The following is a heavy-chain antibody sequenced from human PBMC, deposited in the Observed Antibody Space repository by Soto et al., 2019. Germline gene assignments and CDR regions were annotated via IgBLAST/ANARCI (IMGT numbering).Heavy chain of an antibody. CDR2: IYASGTT. V-gene: IGHV4-4*07. J-gene: IGHJ4*02. Sequence: QVRLQESGPGLVKPSETLSLTCTVSGASISNYYWSWIRQPAGKGLECLGRIYASGTTTYNPSLRSRVTMAVDTSKNPVSLHLNSVTAAGKAVLFCAGKSRSELGTVEYWGQGTLVTVSS. CDR3: AGKSRSELGTVEY. CDR1: GASISNYY. D-gene: IGHD1-1*01.